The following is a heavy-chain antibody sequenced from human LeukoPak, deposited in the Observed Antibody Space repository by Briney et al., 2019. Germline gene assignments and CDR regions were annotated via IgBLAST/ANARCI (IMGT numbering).Heavy chain of an antibody. V-gene: IGHV1-46*01. D-gene: IGHD1-26*01. J-gene: IGHJ4*02. Sequence: ASVKVSCKASGYTFSTYYIHWVRQAPGQGLEWMGIINPSDYSTTSAQKFQGRVTMTKDTSTSTVYMDLSSLRSEDTAVYYCARSGPDSGKFWVFDYWGQGTLVTVSS. CDR1: GYTFSTYY. CDR2: INPSDYST. CDR3: ARSGPDSGKFWVFDY.